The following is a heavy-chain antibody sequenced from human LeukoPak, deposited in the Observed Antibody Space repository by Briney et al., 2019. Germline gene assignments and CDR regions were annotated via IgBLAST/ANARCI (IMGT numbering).Heavy chain of an antibody. CDR1: GFTFSSYW. J-gene: IGHJ5*02. D-gene: IGHD1-7*01. V-gene: IGHV3-7*01. CDR3: ARWTGTTGSGFKSNWFDP. Sequence: GGSLRLSCAASGFTFSSYWMSWVRQAPGKGLEWVAKIKQDGSEKYYVDSVKGRFTISRDNSKNTLYLQMNSLRAEDTAVYYCARWTGTTGSGFKSNWFDPWGQGTLVTVSS. CDR2: IKQDGSEK.